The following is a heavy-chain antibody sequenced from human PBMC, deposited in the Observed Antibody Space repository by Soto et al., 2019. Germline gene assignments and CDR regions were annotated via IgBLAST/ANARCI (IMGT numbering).Heavy chain of an antibody. D-gene: IGHD3-22*01. CDR2: ISYDGSND. CDR1: GFTFNNCG. CDR3: AKVFGAALYYDNGDYYYGMDV. J-gene: IGHJ6*02. Sequence: PGGSLRLSCAASGFTFNNCGMHWVRQAPGKGLEWVALISYDGSNDFYEDTVRGRFTISRDDSKNTLYLQMNGLRPEDTAVYYFAKVFGAALYYDNGDYYYGMDVWGQGTTVTVSS. V-gene: IGHV3-30*18.